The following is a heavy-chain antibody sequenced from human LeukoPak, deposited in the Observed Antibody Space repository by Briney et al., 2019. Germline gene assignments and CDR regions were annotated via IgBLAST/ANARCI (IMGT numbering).Heavy chain of an antibody. J-gene: IGHJ6*02. CDR1: GYTFTGYY. CDR3: AVXVXGVXPYPYYYYGMDV. D-gene: IGHD3-10*01. Sequence: ASVKVSCKASGYTFTGYYMHWVRQAPGQGLEWMGRIIPILGIANYAQKFQGRVTITADKSTSTAYMELSSLRSEDTAVYYCAVXVXGVXPYPYYYYGMDVWGQGTTVTVSS. CDR2: IIPILGIA. V-gene: IGHV1-69*02.